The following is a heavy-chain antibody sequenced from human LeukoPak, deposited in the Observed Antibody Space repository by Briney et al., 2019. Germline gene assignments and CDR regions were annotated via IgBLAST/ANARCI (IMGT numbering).Heavy chain of an antibody. CDR3: AKKVVVEDY. D-gene: IGHD3-22*01. CDR1: GFTFSRYG. J-gene: IGHJ4*02. CDR2: VRYDGNDK. Sequence: GGSLRLSCATSGFTFSRYGMHWVRQAPGKGLEWVAFVRYDGNDKYYADSVKGRFTISRDNSKNTLYLQMNSLRAEDTAVYYCAKKVVVEDYWGQGTLVTVSS. V-gene: IGHV3-30*02.